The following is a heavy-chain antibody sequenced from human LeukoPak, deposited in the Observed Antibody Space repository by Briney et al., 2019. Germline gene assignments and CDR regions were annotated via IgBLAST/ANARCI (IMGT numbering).Heavy chain of an antibody. D-gene: IGHD2-21*01. CDR1: KFNFA. Sequence: GGSLRLSCAASKFNFAMSWVRQAPGKGLEWVSSISSTGTYLYYADSVKGRFTISRDKNSLYLRMNSLRVEDTAVYYCARNSLIAENYGYYYFSYMDVRGKGTTVTVSS. CDR3: ARNSLIAENYGYYYFSYMDV. V-gene: IGHV3-21*06. CDR2: ISSTGTYL. J-gene: IGHJ6*03.